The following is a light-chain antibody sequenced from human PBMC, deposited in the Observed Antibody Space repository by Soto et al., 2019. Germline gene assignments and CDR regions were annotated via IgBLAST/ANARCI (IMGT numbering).Light chain of an antibody. V-gene: IGKV3-20*01. CDR3: QQYGSSIT. CDR1: QSVSSSY. CDR2: GAS. Sequence: EVVLTQSPCTLALSRGERATLSCRASQSVSSSYLAWYQHRPGQAPRLLIFGASSRATGIPDRFSGSGSGTDFTLTISRLEPEDFAVYYCQQYGSSITFGQGTRLEIK. J-gene: IGKJ5*01.